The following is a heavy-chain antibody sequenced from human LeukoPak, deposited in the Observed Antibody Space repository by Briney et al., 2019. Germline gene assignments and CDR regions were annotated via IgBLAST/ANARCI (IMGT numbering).Heavy chain of an antibody. D-gene: IGHD3-3*01. CDR3: ARESHDFWSGYYLGY. CDR1: GGTFSSYA. Sequence: GASVTVSCKASGGTFSSYAISWVRQAPGQGLEWMGRIIPILGIANYAQKFQGRVTITADESTSTAYMELSSLRSEDTAVYYCARESHDFWSGYYLGYWGQGTLVTVSS. J-gene: IGHJ4*02. V-gene: IGHV1-69*04. CDR2: IIPILGIA.